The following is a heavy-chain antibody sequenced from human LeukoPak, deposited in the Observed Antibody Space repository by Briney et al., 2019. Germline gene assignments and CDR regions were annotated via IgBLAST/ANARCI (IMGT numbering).Heavy chain of an antibody. D-gene: IGHD4-17*01. CDR2: INPSGGST. Sequence: ASVTVSCTASGYTFTSYYMHWVRQAPGQGLEWMGIINPSGGSTSYAQKFQGRVTMTRDTSTSTVYMELSSLRSEDTAVYYCARDIHGDYPDYWGQGTLVTVSS. CDR1: GYTFTSYY. CDR3: ARDIHGDYPDY. V-gene: IGHV1-46*01. J-gene: IGHJ4*02.